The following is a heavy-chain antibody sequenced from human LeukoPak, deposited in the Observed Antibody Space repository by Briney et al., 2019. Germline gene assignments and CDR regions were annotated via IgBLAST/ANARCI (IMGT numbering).Heavy chain of an antibody. D-gene: IGHD3-9*01. Sequence: GGSLRLSCAASGFTFSSYEMNWVRQAPGKGLEWVSYISSSGRTTYYADSVKGRFTISRDNAKNSLFLQMSSLRDEDTAVYYCARDRGQLVIPFFFDYWGQGILVTVSS. J-gene: IGHJ4*02. CDR2: ISSSGRTT. CDR3: ARDRGQLVIPFFFDY. V-gene: IGHV3-48*03. CDR1: GFTFSSYE.